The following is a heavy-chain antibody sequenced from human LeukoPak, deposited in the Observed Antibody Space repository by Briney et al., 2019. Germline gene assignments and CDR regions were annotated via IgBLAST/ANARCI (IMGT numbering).Heavy chain of an antibody. V-gene: IGHV1-69*01. Sequence: SVTVSCTASGGTFSSYAISWVRQAPGQGLEWMGGIIPIFGTANYAQKFQGRVTITADESTSTAYMELSSLRSEDTAVYYCARGPAGTASDYWGQGTLVTVSS. CDR3: ARGPAGTASDY. J-gene: IGHJ4*02. D-gene: IGHD1-1*01. CDR1: GGTFSSYA. CDR2: IIPIFGTA.